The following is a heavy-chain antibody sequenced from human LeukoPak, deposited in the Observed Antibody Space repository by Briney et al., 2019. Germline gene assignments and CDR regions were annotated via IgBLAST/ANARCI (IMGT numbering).Heavy chain of an antibody. Sequence: PSETLSLTCTVSGGSISSYYWSWIREPPGKGLEWIGYIYTSGSTNYNPSLNSRVTISVDTSKNQFSLKLSSVIAADTAVYYCAGGSYPQIDYWGQGTLVTVSS. V-gene: IGHV4-4*09. CDR3: AGGSYPQIDY. CDR1: GGSISSYY. CDR2: IYTSGST. D-gene: IGHD1-26*01. J-gene: IGHJ4*02.